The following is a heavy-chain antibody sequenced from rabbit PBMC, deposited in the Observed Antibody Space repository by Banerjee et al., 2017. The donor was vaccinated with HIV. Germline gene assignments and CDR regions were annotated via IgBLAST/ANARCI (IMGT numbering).Heavy chain of an antibody. D-gene: IGHD4-1*01. CDR2: NYAGSSGGP. V-gene: IGHV1S40*01. Sequence: QSLEESGGGLVKPEGSLTLTCTTSGFSFSGSYFMCWVRQAPGKRPEWIACNYAGSSGGPYYASWATGRFTISKTSSTTVTLQMTSLTAADTATYLCARDLAGVIGWNFNLWGQGTLVTVS. J-gene: IGHJ4*01. CDR3: ARDLAGVIGWNFNL. CDR1: GFSFSGSYF.